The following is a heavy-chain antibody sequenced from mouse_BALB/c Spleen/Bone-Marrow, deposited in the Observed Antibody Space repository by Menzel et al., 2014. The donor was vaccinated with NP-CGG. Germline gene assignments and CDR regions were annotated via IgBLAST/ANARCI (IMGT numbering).Heavy chain of an antibody. Sequence: VQLQQSGAELVRSGASVKLSCTASGFNIKDYYMHWVKQRPGQGLEWIGWIDPENGDTEYVPKFQGKATMTADTSSNTAYLQLSSLTSEDTAVYYCNAHITTVSYWGQGTTLTVSS. CDR1: GFNIKDYY. CDR2: IDPENGDT. V-gene: IGHV14-4*02. J-gene: IGHJ2*01. CDR3: NAHITTVSY. D-gene: IGHD1-1*01.